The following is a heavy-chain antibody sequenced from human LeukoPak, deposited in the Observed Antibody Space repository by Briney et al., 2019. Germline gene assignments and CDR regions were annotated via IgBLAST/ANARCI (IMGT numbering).Heavy chain of an antibody. CDR3: AKGVQLLRIDY. CDR2: ISGSGGST. CDR1: GFTFTDSW. V-gene: IGHV3-23*01. D-gene: IGHD1-26*01. J-gene: IGHJ4*02. Sequence: GGSLRLSCAVSGFTFTDSWMSWVRQAPGKGLEWVSAISGSGGSTYYADSVKGRFTISRDNSKNTLYLQMNSLRAEDTAVYYCAKGVQLLRIDYWGQGTLVTVSS.